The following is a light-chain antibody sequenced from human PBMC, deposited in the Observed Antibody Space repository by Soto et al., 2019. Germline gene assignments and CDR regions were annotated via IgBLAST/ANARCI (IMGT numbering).Light chain of an antibody. CDR2: DAS. Sequence: ELVLTQSPGTLSLSPGDRATLSCRASQSVSYYLAWYQQKPGQAPRLLIYDASSRATGVPARFSGSGSGTEFTLTIRSLEPEDFAVYYCQQRSNWITXGQGTRLEIK. CDR3: QQRSNWIT. CDR1: QSVSYY. V-gene: IGKV3-11*01. J-gene: IGKJ5*01.